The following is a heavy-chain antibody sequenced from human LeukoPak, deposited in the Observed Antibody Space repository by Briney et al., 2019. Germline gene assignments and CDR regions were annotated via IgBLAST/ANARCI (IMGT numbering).Heavy chain of an antibody. V-gene: IGHV6-1*01. CDR2: TYYRSKWYN. CDR3: ARAPPRLPHLDWFDAFDI. D-gene: IGHD3-9*01. CDR1: GDSVSSNSAA. J-gene: IGHJ3*02. Sequence: SQTLSLTCAISGDSVSSNSAAWNWIRQSPSRGLEWLGRTYYRSKWYNDYAVSVKSRITINPATSKNQFSLQLNSVTPEDTAVYYCARAPPRLPHLDWFDAFDIWGQGTMVTVSS.